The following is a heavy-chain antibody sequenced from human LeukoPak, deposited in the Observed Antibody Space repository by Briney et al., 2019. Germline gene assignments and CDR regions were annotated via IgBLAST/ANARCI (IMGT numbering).Heavy chain of an antibody. CDR3: VKDLSYESSGHVFDQ. CDR1: GFTFEDYT. D-gene: IGHD3-22*01. CDR2: ISWDGTA. J-gene: IGHJ4*02. V-gene: IGHV3-43*01. Sequence: GGSLRLSCGASGFTFEDYTMHWVRQAPGKILEWVALISWDGTAYYRDSVKGRFTISRDNSKNSLYLQMDSLSCDDTGFYYCVKDLSYESSGHVFDQWGQGTLVTVSS.